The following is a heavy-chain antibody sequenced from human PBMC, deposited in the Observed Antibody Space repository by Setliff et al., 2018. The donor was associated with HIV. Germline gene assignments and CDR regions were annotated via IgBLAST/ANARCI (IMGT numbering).Heavy chain of an antibody. J-gene: IGHJ4*02. V-gene: IGHV4-38-2*01. CDR1: DYSITSGYY. D-gene: IGHD5-18*01. CDR2: IYRSGST. CDR3: ARRDGYSYGFYFDY. Sequence: SETLSLTCGISDYSITSGYYWGWIRQPPGKGLEWIGSIYRSGSTYDNPSLKSRVTISFDTSKNQFSLILTSVTAADTAVYYCARRDGYSYGFYFDYWGQGTLVTVSS.